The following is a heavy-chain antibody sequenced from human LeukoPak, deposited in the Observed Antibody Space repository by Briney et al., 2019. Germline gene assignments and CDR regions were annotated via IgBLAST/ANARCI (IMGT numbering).Heavy chain of an antibody. D-gene: IGHD5-12*01. CDR3: AKHKAERGSSGYDWGAFDL. J-gene: IGHJ3*01. V-gene: IGHV5-51*01. CDR2: IYPGDSDT. CDR1: GYSFTSNW. Sequence: GESLKISCKASGYSFTSNWIGWVRQMPGKGLEWMGIIYPGDSDTRYSPSLQDQVTISADKSITTAYLQWSSLKASDTAMYYCAKHKAERGSSGYDWGAFDLWGQGTMVTVSS.